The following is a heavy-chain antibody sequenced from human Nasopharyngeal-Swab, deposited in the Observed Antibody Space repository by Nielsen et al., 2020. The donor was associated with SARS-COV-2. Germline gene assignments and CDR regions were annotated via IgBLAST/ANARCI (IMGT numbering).Heavy chain of an antibody. D-gene: IGHD6-13*01. CDR3: AKKDKLQHLDAFDI. CDR2: ILTNGST. V-gene: IGHV4-61*02. CDR1: GGSISSGSYY. Sequence: LRLSCTVSGGSISSGSYYWSWIRQPAGKGLEWIGRILTNGSTNYNPSLKSRITISVDTPKNQFSLRLSSVTAADTAVYYCAKKDKLQHLDAFDIWGQGTVVTVSS. J-gene: IGHJ3*02.